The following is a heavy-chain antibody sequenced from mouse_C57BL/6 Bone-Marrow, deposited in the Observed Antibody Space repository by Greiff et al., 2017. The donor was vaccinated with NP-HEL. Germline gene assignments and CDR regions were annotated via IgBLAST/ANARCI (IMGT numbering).Heavy chain of an antibody. CDR1: GYTFTSYW. V-gene: IGHV1-59*01. Sequence: QVQLQQPGAELVRPGTSVKLSCKASGYTFTSYWMHWVKQRPGQGLEWIGVIDPSDSYTNYNQKFKGKATLTVDTSSSTAYMPLSSLTSEDSAVYYCARSSGFHYAMDYWGQGTSVTVSS. D-gene: IGHD3-2*02. CDR2: IDPSDSYT. CDR3: ARSSGFHYAMDY. J-gene: IGHJ4*01.